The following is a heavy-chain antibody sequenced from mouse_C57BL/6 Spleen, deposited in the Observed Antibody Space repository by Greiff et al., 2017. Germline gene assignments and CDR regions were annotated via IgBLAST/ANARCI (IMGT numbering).Heavy chain of an antibody. CDR3: ARGGISGYFDY. V-gene: IGHV5-4*03. CDR1: GFTFSSYA. J-gene: IGHJ2*01. Sequence: DVKLVESGGGLVKPGGSLKLSCAASGFTFSSYAMSWVRQTPEKRLEWVATISAGGSYTYYPYNVQGRFTISRDNAKNNLYLQLSHLKSEDTAMYYCARGGISGYFDYWGQGTTLTVSS. CDR2: ISAGGSYT.